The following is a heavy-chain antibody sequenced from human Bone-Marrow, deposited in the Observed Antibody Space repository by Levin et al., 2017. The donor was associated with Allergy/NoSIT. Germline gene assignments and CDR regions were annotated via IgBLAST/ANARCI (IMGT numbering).Heavy chain of an antibody. V-gene: IGHV3-48*03. CDR1: GFTFSSYE. J-gene: IGHJ5*02. Sequence: GGSLRLSCAASGFTFSSYEMNWVRQAPGKGLEWVSYISSSGSTIYYADSVKGRFTISRDNAKNSLYLQMNSLRAEDTAVYYCARGGDVLRYVDPFDPWGQGTLVTVSS. CDR2: ISSSGSTI. CDR3: ARGGDVLRYVDPFDP. D-gene: IGHD3-9*01.